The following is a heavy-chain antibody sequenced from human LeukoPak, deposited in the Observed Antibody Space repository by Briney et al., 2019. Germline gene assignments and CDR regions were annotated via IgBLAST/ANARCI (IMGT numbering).Heavy chain of an antibody. V-gene: IGHV5-51*01. CDR1: GYSFTSYW. CDR3: ARGTRWTVAIIPTYFDY. J-gene: IGHJ4*02. D-gene: IGHD3-3*01. CDR2: IYPGDSDT. Sequence: GESLKISCKGSGYSFTSYWIGWVRQMLGKGLEWMGIIYPGDSDTRYSPSFQGQVTISADKSISTAYLQWSSLKASDTAMYYCARGTRWTVAIIPTYFDYWGQGTLVTVSS.